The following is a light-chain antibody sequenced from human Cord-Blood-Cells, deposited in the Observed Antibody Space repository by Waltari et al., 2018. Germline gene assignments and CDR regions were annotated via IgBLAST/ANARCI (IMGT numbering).Light chain of an antibody. CDR2: EGS. CDR3: CSYAGSSTWV. J-gene: IGLJ3*02. V-gene: IGLV2-23*01. CDR1: SSDVGSYNL. Sequence: QSALTPPASVSGSPGQSITIPCTGTSSDVGSYNLVSWSQQPPGKAPKLMIYEGSKRPSGVSNRFSGSKSGNTASLTISGLQPEDEADYYCCSYAGSSTWVFGGGTKLTVL.